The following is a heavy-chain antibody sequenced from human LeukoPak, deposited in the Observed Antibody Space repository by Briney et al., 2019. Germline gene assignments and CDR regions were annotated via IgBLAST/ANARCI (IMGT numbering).Heavy chain of an antibody. Sequence: GGSLRLSCAASGFPVDSNYMNWVRQAPGKGLEWVSALYEDGRIYYADSVKGRFTISRDTSKNILSLQLNGLRAEDTAVYYCARGGGYYPIDYWGQGTLVTVSS. CDR3: ARGGGYYPIDY. J-gene: IGHJ4*02. CDR1: GFPVDSNY. CDR2: LYEDGRI. V-gene: IGHV3-53*01. D-gene: IGHD2-15*01.